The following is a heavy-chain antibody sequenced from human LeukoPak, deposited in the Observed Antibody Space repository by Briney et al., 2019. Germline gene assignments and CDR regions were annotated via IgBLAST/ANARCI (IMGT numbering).Heavy chain of an antibody. D-gene: IGHD2-15*01. V-gene: IGHV3-48*03. CDR2: ISSSGSTI. CDR3: ARDSSGVAATESWFDP. Sequence: GGSLRLSCAASGFTFSSYEMNWVRQAPGKGLEWVSYISSSGSTIYCADSVKGRFTISRDNSKNTLYLQMNSLRAEDTAVYYCARDSSGVAATESWFDPWGQGTLVTVSS. J-gene: IGHJ5*02. CDR1: GFTFSSYE.